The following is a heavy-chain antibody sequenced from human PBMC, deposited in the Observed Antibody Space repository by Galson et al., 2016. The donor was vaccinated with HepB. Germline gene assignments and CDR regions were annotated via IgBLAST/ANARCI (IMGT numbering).Heavy chain of an antibody. CDR2: ISGSGGST. V-gene: IGHV3-23*01. J-gene: IGHJ4*02. D-gene: IGHD1-20*01. Sequence: SLRLSCAASGFTFSSYAMNWVRQAPGKGLEWVSAISGSGGSTYYADSVKGRFTISRSNSKNTLYLQMNSLRAEDTAVYYCARGARYNWNYVAYWGQGTLVTVSS. CDR3: ARGARYNWNYVAY. CDR1: GFTFSSYA.